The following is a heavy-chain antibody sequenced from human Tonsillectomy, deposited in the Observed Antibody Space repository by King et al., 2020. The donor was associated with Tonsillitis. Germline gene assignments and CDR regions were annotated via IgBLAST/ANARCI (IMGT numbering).Heavy chain of an antibody. J-gene: IGHJ4*02. CDR3: ARLGGVRDSDYGGGFDY. CDR2: IYYSGST. CDR1: GDSISSSTYY. Sequence: QLQESGPGLVKPSETLSLACTVSGDSISSSTYYWGWIRQPPGKGREWIGRIYYSGSTYYNPSLKSRVPISVDTSKNPFSLKLGSVTAADTAVYYCARLGGVRDSDYGGGFDYWGQGTLVTVSS. D-gene: IGHD4-17*01. V-gene: IGHV4-39*01.